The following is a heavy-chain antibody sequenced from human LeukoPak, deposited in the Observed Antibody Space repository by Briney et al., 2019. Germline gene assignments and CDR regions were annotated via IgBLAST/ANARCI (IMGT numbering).Heavy chain of an antibody. J-gene: IGHJ4*02. Sequence: GGSLRLSCAASGFTFNSYGKHWVRQAPGKGLEWVAVIWYDGSNKYYADSVKGRFTISRDNSKNTLYLQMNSLRAEDTALYYCARGSGNYYTRFDYWGQGTLVTVSS. CDR2: IWYDGSNK. D-gene: IGHD3-10*01. CDR3: ARGSGNYYTRFDY. V-gene: IGHV3-33*01. CDR1: GFTFNSYG.